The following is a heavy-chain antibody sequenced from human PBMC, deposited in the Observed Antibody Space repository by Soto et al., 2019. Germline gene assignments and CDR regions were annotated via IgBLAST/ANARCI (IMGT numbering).Heavy chain of an antibody. V-gene: IGHV2-5*02. CDR1: GFSLSSTRMA. CDR2: IYWDDDK. J-gene: IGHJ4*02. D-gene: IGHD2-15*01. Sequence: QITLKESGPALVKPTQPLTLTCTFSGFSLSSTRMAVGWIRQPPGKALEWLALIYWDDDKRYSPFLKSRLTITYDTSKSPVDLTMSNMDHVDTTSYYRSHIVVASLGYYFNYWCQGTLVTVSS. CDR3: SHIVVASLGYYFNY.